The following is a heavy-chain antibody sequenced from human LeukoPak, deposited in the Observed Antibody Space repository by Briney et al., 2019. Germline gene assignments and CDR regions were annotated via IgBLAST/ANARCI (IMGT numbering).Heavy chain of an antibody. CDR3: ARDRRGSFYTFDL. J-gene: IGHJ3*01. CDR2: VSHTGAT. V-gene: IGHV4-59*01. Sequence: PSETLSLTCSVSAASINGYFWNWVGQSPEKRLEWIGYVSHTGATTSNPTLKSRVSITIDTSKSQISLTMTSVTAADSALYYCARDRRGSFYTFDLWGPGTIVSVS. D-gene: IGHD1-26*01. CDR1: AASINGYF.